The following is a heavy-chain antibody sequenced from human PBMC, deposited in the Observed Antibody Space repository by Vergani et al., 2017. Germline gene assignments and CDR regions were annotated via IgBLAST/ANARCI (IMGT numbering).Heavy chain of an antibody. CDR2: IYYSGST. J-gene: IGHJ5*02. CDR3: ARHSTVEWLVKLGWIDP. D-gene: IGHD6-19*01. CDR1: GASIRSSNDY. V-gene: IGHV4-39*01. Sequence: QLQLQESGPGLVKPSATLSLTCSVSGASIRSSNDYWGWIRQPPGKGLEWIASIYYSGSTYYNPSLKSRVTISVETSKNQFSLKLSSVTAADTAVYFCARHSTVEWLVKLGWIDPWGQGILVTVSS.